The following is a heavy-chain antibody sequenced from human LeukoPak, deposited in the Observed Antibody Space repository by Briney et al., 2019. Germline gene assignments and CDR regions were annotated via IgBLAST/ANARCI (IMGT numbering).Heavy chain of an antibody. CDR3: ARGGYGSPGGGY. CDR2: ISSSSSYI. V-gene: IGHV3-21*01. CDR1: GFTFSSYW. Sequence: PGGSLRLSCAAAGFTFSSYWMSWVRQAPGKGLEWVSSISSSSSYIYYADSVKGRFTISRDNAKSSLYLQMNSLRAEDTAVYYCARGGYGSPGGGYWGQGTLVTVSS. D-gene: IGHD3-10*01. J-gene: IGHJ4*02.